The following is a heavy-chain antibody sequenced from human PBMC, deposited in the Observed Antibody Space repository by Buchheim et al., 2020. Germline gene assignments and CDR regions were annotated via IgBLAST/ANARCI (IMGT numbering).Heavy chain of an antibody. CDR3: ARSTYYYDSSGT. Sequence: QVQLQESGPGLVKPSQTLYLTCTVSGVSISSGSFYWSWIRQPAGKGLEWIGRIYTSGSTNYNPSLKSRVTLPVDTTNEQHPMKLSSVTAADTAVYYCARSTYYYDSSGTWGQGTL. CDR1: GVSISSGSFY. CDR2: IYTSGST. V-gene: IGHV4-61*02. D-gene: IGHD3-22*01. J-gene: IGHJ5*02.